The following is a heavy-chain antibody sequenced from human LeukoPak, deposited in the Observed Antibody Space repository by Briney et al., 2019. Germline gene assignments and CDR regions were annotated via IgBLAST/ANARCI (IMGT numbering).Heavy chain of an antibody. CDR3: ARGYCSSTSCYAFADWFDP. Sequence: GESLKISCKGSGYSFTSYWIGWVRQMPGKGLEWMGIFYPQDSGSRYSPSFQGQVTISADKSISTAYLQWSSLKASDTAMYYCARGYCSSTSCYAFADWFDPWGQGTLVTVSS. D-gene: IGHD2-2*01. V-gene: IGHV5-51*01. J-gene: IGHJ5*02. CDR2: FYPQDSGS. CDR1: GYSFTSYW.